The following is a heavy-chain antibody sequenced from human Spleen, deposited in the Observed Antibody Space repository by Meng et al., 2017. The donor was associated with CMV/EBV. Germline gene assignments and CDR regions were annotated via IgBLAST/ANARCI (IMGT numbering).Heavy chain of an antibody. CDR3: ARKPAAILNWYFDL. V-gene: IGHV4-61*08. J-gene: IGHJ2*01. Sequence: SETLSLTCTVSGASVSSGGYFWNWIRQLPGKGLEWIGYMSYSGNTYYNPSLKSRVTISVDTSKNQFSLKLSSVTAADTAVYYCARKPAAILNWYFDLWGRGTLVTVSS. D-gene: IGHD2-2*02. CDR1: GASVSSGGYF. CDR2: MSYSGNT.